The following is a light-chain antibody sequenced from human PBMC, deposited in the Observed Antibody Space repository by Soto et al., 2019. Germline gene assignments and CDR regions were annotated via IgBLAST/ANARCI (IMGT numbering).Light chain of an antibody. CDR2: RSN. CDR1: SSNIGSYF. J-gene: IGLJ1*01. Sequence: QSVLTQPPSVSGAPGQRVTISCSGSSSNIGSYFVFWYQHLPGTAPKLLIYRSNERPSGVPDRFSGSKSGTSASLAISGLRSEDEADYYCAAWDDSLSGYVFGTGTKVTVL. V-gene: IGLV1-47*01. CDR3: AAWDDSLSGYV.